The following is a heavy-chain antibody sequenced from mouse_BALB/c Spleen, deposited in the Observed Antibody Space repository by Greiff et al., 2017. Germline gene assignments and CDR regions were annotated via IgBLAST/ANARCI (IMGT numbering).Heavy chain of an antibody. J-gene: IGHJ4*01. CDR2: IYPGSGST. Sequence: QVQLQQPGAELVKPGTSVKLSCKASGYTFTSYWINWVKLRPGQGLEWIGDIYPGSGSTNYNEKFKSKATLTVDTSSSTAYMQLSSLASADSALYYCERSNYGEPYAMDYWGQGTSVTVSS. D-gene: IGHD1-2*01. CDR3: ERSNYGEPYAMDY. V-gene: IGHV1-55*01. CDR1: GYTFTSYW.